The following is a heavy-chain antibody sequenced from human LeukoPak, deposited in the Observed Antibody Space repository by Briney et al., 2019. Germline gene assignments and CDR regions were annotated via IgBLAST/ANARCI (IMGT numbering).Heavy chain of an antibody. J-gene: IGHJ4*02. CDR1: GFTFRIYA. D-gene: IGHD5-12*01. CDR3: ASLPRGPTRYVGYGGEDY. V-gene: IGHV3-23*01. CDR2: NTGSGDCT. Sequence: PRGALILSCAASGFTFRIYAMTWVRQARGKRLQWVSPNTGSGDCTCCANSGKGRLTISSHNSENSLYLRMNGLRAEDTAVYYCASLPRGPTRYVGYGGEDYWGQGTLVTVSS.